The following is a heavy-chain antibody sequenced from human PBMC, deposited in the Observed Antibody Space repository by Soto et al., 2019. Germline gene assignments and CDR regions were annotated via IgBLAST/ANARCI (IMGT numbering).Heavy chain of an antibody. V-gene: IGHV3-21*01. Sequence: GGSLRLSCAASGFTFSGYSMNWVRQAPGKGLEWVSSISPISSFIYYADSVKGRFSISRDNANNSLYLQMNSLRAEDTAVYYCSREESDHWGQGTLVTVSS. CDR2: ISPISSFI. J-gene: IGHJ5*02. CDR1: GFTFSGYS. CDR3: SREESDH.